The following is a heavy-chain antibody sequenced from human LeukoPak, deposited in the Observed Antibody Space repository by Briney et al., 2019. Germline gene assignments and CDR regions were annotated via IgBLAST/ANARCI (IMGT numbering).Heavy chain of an antibody. D-gene: IGHD4-11*01. Sequence: SETLSLTCTVSGGSISSYYWSWIRQPPGKGLEWIGYIYYSGSTNYNPSLKSRVTISVDTSKNQFSLKLSSVTAADTAVYYCAGDPVGPSNYPDWYFDLWGRGTLVTVSS. CDR1: GGSISSYY. V-gene: IGHV4-59*01. CDR2: IYYSGST. CDR3: AGDPVGPSNYPDWYFDL. J-gene: IGHJ2*01.